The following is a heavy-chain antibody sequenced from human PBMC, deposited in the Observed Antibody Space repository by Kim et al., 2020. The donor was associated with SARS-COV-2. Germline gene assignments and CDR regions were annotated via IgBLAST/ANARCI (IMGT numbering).Heavy chain of an antibody. Sequence: SETLSLTCTVSGGSISSSSYYWGWIRQPPGKGLEWIGSIYYSGSTYYNPSLKSRVTISVDTSKNQFSLKLSSVTAADTAVYYCARLWDYYGSGSGGDYWGQGTLVTVSS. CDR1: GGSISSSSYY. J-gene: IGHJ4*02. V-gene: IGHV4-39*01. CDR2: IYYSGST. CDR3: ARLWDYYGSGSGGDY. D-gene: IGHD3-10*01.